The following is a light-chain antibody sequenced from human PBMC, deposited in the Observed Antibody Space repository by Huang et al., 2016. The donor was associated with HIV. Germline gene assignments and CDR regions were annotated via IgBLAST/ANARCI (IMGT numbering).Light chain of an antibody. CDR1: QSVSSN. CDR3: QHYYNWPPLT. CDR2: DAS. V-gene: IGKV3-15*01. J-gene: IGKJ4*01. Sequence: IVMTQSPATLSVSPGERVTLSCRASQSVSSNLAWYQQKPGQAPRLLIFDASTRAPGLPGRFSGSGSGTEFSLTISNLQSEDSAVYYCQHYYNWPPLTFGGGTKVVIK.